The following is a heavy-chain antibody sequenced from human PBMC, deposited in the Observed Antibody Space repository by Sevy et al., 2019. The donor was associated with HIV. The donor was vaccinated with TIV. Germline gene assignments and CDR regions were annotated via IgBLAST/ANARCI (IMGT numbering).Heavy chain of an antibody. CDR1: GFTFSSYS. CDR3: ARDLREYSSSSKYYFDY. J-gene: IGHJ4*02. V-gene: IGHV3-21*01. D-gene: IGHD6-6*01. Sequence: GGSLRLSCAASGFTFSSYSMNWVRQAPGKGLEWVSSISSSNNYIYYADSLKGRFTISRDNAKNSLYLQMNSLRDEDTAVYYCARDLREYSSSSKYYFDYWGQGILVTVSS. CDR2: ISSSNNYI.